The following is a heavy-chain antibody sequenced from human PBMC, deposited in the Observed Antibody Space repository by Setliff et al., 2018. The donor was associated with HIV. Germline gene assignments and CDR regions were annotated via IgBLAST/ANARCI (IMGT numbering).Heavy chain of an antibody. J-gene: IGHJ6*02. V-gene: IGHV3-23*01. CDR3: AKGQQWLVAGPRDGMDV. Sequence: GGSLRLSCQASDLAFSSYAMSWVRQAPGKGLEWVSIASPSGGTTYYADSVKGRFTISRDNSKSTLYLQMNSLKTEDTAVYYCAKGQQWLVAGPRDGMDVWGQGTTVTVSS. CDR2: ASPSGGTT. CDR1: DLAFSSYA. D-gene: IGHD6-19*01.